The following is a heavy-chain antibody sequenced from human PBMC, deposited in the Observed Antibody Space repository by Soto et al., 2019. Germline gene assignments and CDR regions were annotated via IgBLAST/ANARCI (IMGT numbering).Heavy chain of an antibody. J-gene: IGHJ2*01. CDR3: ARDRSGGAQWLAYNWYFEH. Sequence: QVQLVESGGVLVKPGGSLRLSCAASGFTFSAYYMSWSLQAPGKGLEWVSYISSSGSTIYYADSVKGRFTISRDNAKNSLYLQMHSLRAEDTAVYYCARDRSGGAQWLAYNWYFEHWGRGTLVTVSS. CDR2: ISSSGSTI. V-gene: IGHV3-11*01. CDR1: GFTFSAYY. D-gene: IGHD6-19*01.